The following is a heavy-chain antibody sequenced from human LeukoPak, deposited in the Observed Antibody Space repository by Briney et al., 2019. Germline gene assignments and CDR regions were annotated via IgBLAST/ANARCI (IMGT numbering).Heavy chain of an antibody. D-gene: IGHD1-26*01. CDR1: GGSISSYY. J-gene: IGHJ3*02. V-gene: IGHV4-59*01. Sequence: SETLSLTCTVSGGSISSYYWSWIRQPPGKGLEWIGYIYYSGSTNYNPSLKSRVTISVDTSKNQFSLKLSPVTAADTAVYYCARSASAPWGIWGQGTMVTVSS. CDR2: IYYSGST. CDR3: ARSASAPWGI.